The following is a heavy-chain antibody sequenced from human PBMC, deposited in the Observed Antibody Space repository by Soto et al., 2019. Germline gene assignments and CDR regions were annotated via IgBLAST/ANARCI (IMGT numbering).Heavy chain of an antibody. J-gene: IGHJ5*02. CDR2: ISGSGNTI. CDR3: ARDRLPLVVEVMGWFDP. Sequence: QVQLVESGGALVKPGGSLRLSCAASGFSCRDYYMSWIRQAPGKGLEWISYISGSGNTIYYADSVKGRFIISRDNAKNSLFLQMNSLRADDTAVYYCARDRLPLVVEVMGWFDPWGQGTLVTVSS. V-gene: IGHV3-11*01. D-gene: IGHD2-15*01. CDR1: GFSCRDYY.